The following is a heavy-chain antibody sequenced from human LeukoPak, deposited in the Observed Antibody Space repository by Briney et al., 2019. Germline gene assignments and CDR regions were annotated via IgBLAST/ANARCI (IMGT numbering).Heavy chain of an antibody. V-gene: IGHV3-30-3*01. Sequence: GGSLRLSCAASGFTFSSYAMHWVRQAPGKGLEWVAVISYDGSNKYYADSVKGRFTISRDNSKNTLYLQMNSLRAEDTAVYYCARGHTVVVVTPDAFDIWGQGTMVTVSS. CDR1: GFTFSSYA. CDR3: ARGHTVVVVTPDAFDI. CDR2: ISYDGSNK. D-gene: IGHD3-22*01. J-gene: IGHJ3*02.